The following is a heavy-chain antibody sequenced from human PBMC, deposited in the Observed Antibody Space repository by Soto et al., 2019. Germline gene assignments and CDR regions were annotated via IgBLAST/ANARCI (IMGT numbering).Heavy chain of an antibody. V-gene: IGHV4-39*01. CDR2: MYYSGST. D-gene: IGHD6-19*01. Sequence: SETLSLTCTVSGGSISSSSYYWGWIRPPPGKGLEWIASMYYSGSTYYKPSLKSRVTISVDTSKNQFSLKLSSVTAADTAVYYCARIPVNSRGWGGRDYYGMDVWGQGTTVS. J-gene: IGHJ6*02. CDR3: ARIPVNSRGWGGRDYYGMDV. CDR1: GGSISSSSYY.